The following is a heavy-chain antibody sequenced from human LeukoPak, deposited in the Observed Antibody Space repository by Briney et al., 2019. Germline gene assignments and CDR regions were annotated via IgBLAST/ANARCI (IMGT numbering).Heavy chain of an antibody. J-gene: IGHJ4*02. V-gene: IGHV4-34*01. CDR1: GGSISSYY. CDR2: INHSGST. CDR3: ARANIVVVPAAMWLAVAGTPYFDY. Sequence: SETLSLTCTVSGGSISSYYWSWIRQPPGKGLEWIGEINHSGSTNYNPSLKSRVTISVDTSKNQFSLKLSSVTAADTAVYYCARANIVVVPAAMWLAVAGTPYFDYWGQGTLVTVSS. D-gene: IGHD2-2*01.